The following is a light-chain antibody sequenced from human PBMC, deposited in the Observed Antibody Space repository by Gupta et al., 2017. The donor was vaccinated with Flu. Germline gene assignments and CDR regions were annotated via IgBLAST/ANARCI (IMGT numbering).Light chain of an antibody. CDR2: EVS. Sequence: QSALTQPPSVSGSPGQSVTISCTGTSSDVATYNRVSWYQQPPGTAPNLMIYEVSKRPSGVPDRFSGSKSGNTASRTISGLQGEDEADYYCSSYTSSSTYVFGTGTKVTVL. V-gene: IGLV2-18*02. J-gene: IGLJ1*01. CDR3: SSYTSSSTYV. CDR1: SSDVATYNR.